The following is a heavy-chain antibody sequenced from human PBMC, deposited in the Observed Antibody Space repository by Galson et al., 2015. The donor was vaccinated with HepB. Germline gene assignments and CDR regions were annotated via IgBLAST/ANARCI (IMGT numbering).Heavy chain of an antibody. D-gene: IGHD1-26*01. J-gene: IGHJ4*02. V-gene: IGHV1-69-2*01. CDR3: ATISGSSTPVDY. CDR1: GYTFTDYY. CDR2: VDPEDGET. Sequence: VKVSCKVSGYTFTDYYMHWVQQAPGNGLEWMGLVDPEDGETIYAEKFQGRVTITADTSTDTAYMELSSLRSEDTAVYYCATISGSSTPVDYWGQGTLVTVSS.